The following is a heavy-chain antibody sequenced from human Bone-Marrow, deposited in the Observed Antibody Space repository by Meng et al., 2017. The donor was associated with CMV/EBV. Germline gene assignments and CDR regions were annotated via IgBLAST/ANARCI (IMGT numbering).Heavy chain of an antibody. CDR3: ARFNSYGSGSRKFPNWFDP. Sequence: QVPLQEPGPRLVKPSGTLSLTCTVSGGSISSYYWGWIRQPAGKGLEWIGRIYTSGSTNYNPSLKSRVTMSVDTSKNQFSLKLSSVTAADTAVYYCARFNSYGSGSRKFPNWFDPWGQGTLVTVSS. CDR1: GGSISSYY. CDR2: IYTSGST. V-gene: IGHV4-4*07. J-gene: IGHJ5*02. D-gene: IGHD3-10*01.